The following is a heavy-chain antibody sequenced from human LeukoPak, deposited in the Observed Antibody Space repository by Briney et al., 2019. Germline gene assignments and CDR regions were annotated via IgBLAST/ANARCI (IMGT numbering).Heavy chain of an antibody. Sequence: SVKVSCKASGGTFISYTISWVRQAPGQGLEWMGRIIPIIGIANYAQKFQGRVTITADKSTSTAYMELSSLRSEDTAVYYCARDYYDSSGQFDYWGQGTLVTVSS. V-gene: IGHV1-69*04. D-gene: IGHD3-22*01. CDR1: GGTFISYT. J-gene: IGHJ4*02. CDR2: IIPIIGIA. CDR3: ARDYYDSSGQFDY.